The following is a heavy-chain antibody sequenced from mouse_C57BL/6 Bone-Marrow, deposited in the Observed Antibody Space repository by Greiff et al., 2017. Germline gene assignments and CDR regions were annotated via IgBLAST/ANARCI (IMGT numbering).Heavy chain of an antibody. CDR3: ARRGGSSSYYFDY. J-gene: IGHJ2*01. CDR1: GYTFTDYY. CDR2: INPNNGGT. Sequence: EVQLQQSGPELVKPGASVKISCKASGYTFTDYYMNWVKQSHGKSLEWIGDINPNNGGTSYNQKFKGKATLTVDKSSSTAYMELRSLTSEDSAVYYCARRGGSSSYYFDYWGQGTTLTVSS. D-gene: IGHD1-1*01. V-gene: IGHV1-26*01.